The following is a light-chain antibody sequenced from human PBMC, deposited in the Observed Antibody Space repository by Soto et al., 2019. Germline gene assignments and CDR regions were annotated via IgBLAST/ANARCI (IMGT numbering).Light chain of an antibody. CDR1: ISDFVLYNY. Sequence: SALTQPASVSGSPGQSITISCSGTISDFVLYNYVSWYQQHPGKAPKLMIYGVNNRPSSVSNRVSGSKSGNTASLTISGLQADDEADYYCSSYTTSSALQVFGTGTKVTVL. CDR3: SSYTTSSALQV. J-gene: IGLJ1*01. V-gene: IGLV2-14*01. CDR2: GVN.